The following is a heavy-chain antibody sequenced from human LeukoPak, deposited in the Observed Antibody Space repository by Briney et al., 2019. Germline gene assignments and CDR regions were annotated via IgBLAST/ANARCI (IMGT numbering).Heavy chain of an antibody. D-gene: IGHD3-10*01. CDR1: GYTFITYA. Sequence: ASVNVSCKAYGYTFITYAIHWVRQAPGKRLEWMGWINTGNGNTKYSQEFQGRVTITRDTSASTAYMELNSLRSEDMAVYYCARNYGSGEFDYWGQGTLVTVSS. V-gene: IGHV1-3*03. J-gene: IGHJ4*02. CDR2: INTGNGNT. CDR3: ARNYGSGEFDY.